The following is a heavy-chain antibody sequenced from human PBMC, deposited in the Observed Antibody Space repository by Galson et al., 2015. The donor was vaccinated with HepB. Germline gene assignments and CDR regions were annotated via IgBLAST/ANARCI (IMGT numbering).Heavy chain of an antibody. J-gene: IGHJ5*02. D-gene: IGHD3-9*01. Sequence: SVKVSCKASGGTITSYAISWVRQAPGQGLEWLGEIVPIFDITNYAQKFEGRVTMTADKSTSTAYMELTSLRSEDTAVYYCTSRTYYDILGAYNTWGQGTLVTVS. CDR1: GGTITSYA. CDR3: TSRTYYDILGAYNT. CDR2: IVPIFDIT. V-gene: IGHV1-69*10.